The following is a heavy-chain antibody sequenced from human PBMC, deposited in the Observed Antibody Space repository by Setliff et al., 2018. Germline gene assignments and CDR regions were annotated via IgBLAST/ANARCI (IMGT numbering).Heavy chain of an antibody. CDR1: GGSFSTYY. V-gene: IGHV4-34*01. CDR2: INHSGST. CDR3: ASPRLSYYDNGAFPSDAFDL. J-gene: IGHJ3*01. Sequence: TLSLTCAVYGGSFSTYYWNWIRQPPGKGLEWIGEINHSGSTNYNPSLKSRVTISVDTSKNQFSLKLRSVTAADTAVYYCASPRLSYYDNGAFPSDAFDLWGQGTMVTVSS. D-gene: IGHD3-22*01.